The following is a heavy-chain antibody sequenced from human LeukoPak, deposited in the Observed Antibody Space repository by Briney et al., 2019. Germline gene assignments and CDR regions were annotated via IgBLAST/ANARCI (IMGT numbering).Heavy chain of an antibody. Sequence: GGSLRLSCAASEFTFISYGMHWVRQAPGKGLEWVAFIRFDGSNAYYADSVMGRFTISRDNSKNTLYLQMNSLRAEDTAVYYCARGIQLYLGFDYWGQGTLVTVSS. CDR3: ARGIQLYLGFDY. V-gene: IGHV3-30*02. J-gene: IGHJ4*02. CDR1: EFTFISYG. D-gene: IGHD5-18*01. CDR2: IRFDGSNA.